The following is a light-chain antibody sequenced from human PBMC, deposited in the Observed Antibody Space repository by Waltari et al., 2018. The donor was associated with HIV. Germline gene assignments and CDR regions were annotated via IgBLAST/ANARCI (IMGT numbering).Light chain of an antibody. CDR1: SSNIGRNT. Sequence: QSVLTQPPSASGTSGQRVTISCSGSSSNIGRNTVNWYQQLPGTAPKLLIYSNNPLPSGVPDRFSGSKSGPSAALAISVLQSADEADYYCAAGDDSLNGYVFGTGTKVTVL. CDR2: SNN. V-gene: IGLV1-44*01. CDR3: AAGDDSLNGYV. J-gene: IGLJ1*01.